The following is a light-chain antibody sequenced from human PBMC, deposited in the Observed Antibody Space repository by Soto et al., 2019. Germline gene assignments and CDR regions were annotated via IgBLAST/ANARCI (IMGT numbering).Light chain of an antibody. V-gene: IGKV3-11*01. J-gene: IGKJ1*01. CDR2: DAS. Sequence: ETELTQYPATLSLSPPQGATLXYRASQSVSDYLAWYQQKPGQAPRLLIYDASKRATGIPARFSGSGSGTDFTLTISSLEPEDFAVYYCQQRYDWPTFGQGTKVDI. CDR3: QQRYDWPT. CDR1: QSVSDY.